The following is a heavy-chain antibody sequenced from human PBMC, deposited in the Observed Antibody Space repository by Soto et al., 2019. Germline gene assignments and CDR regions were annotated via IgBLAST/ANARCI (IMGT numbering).Heavy chain of an antibody. CDR1: GFTFSSYA. CDR2: ISGSGGST. Sequence: GGSLRLSCAASGFTFSSYAMSWVRQAPGKGLEWVSAISGSGGSTYYADSVKGRFTISRDNSKNTLYLQMNSLRAEDTAVYYCAKKSYCGGDCAPFFDYWGQGTLVTVSS. J-gene: IGHJ4*02. D-gene: IGHD2-21*02. V-gene: IGHV3-23*01. CDR3: AKKSYCGGDCAPFFDY.